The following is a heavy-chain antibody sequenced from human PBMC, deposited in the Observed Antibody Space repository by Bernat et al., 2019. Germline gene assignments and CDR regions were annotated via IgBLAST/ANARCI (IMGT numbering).Heavy chain of an antibody. CDR2: INTNTGRP. CDR3: ARAVIKGIIDY. V-gene: IGHV7-4-1*02. Sequence: QVQLVQSGSELKKPGASVKVSCKASGYTFTGYYMHWVRQAPGQGLEWMGRINTNTGRPTYAQGFTGRFVFSLDTSVSTAFLQISSLMAEDTAVYFCARAVIKGIIDYLGQGTLVTVSS. J-gene: IGHJ4*02. CDR1: GYTFTGYY. D-gene: IGHD4-23*01.